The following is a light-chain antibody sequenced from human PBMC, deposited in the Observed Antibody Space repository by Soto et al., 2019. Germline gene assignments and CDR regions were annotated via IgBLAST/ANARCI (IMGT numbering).Light chain of an antibody. J-gene: IGKJ4*01. CDR3: QQRSNWRGT. V-gene: IGKV3-11*01. CDR1: QSVSKY. CDR2: DAS. Sequence: EIVLTQSPATLSLSPGERATLSCRASQSVSKYLAWYQQKPGQAPRLLIYDASNRATGIPARFSGSGSGTDFTLTISSLEAEDFAVYYCQQRSNWRGTFGGGTKVESK.